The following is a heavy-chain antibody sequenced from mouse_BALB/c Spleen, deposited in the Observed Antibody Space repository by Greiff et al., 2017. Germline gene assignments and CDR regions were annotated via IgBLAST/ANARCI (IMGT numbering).Heavy chain of an antibody. Sequence: EVQLVESGPGLVKPSKSLSLTCTVTGYSITSDYACNWIRQFPGNKLEWMGYISYSGSTSYNPSLKSRISITRDTSKNQFFLQLNSVTTEDTATYYGARKYYGGFRFDYWGQGTTLTVSS. CDR1: GYSITSDYA. V-gene: IGHV3-2*02. CDR2: ISYSGST. D-gene: IGHD1-2*01. J-gene: IGHJ2*01. CDR3: ARKYYGGFRFDY.